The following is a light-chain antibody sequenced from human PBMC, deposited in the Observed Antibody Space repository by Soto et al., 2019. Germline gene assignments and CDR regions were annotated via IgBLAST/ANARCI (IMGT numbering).Light chain of an antibody. CDR1: SSDVGSYNL. V-gene: IGLV2-23*02. CDR2: EVS. J-gene: IGLJ2*01. Sequence: QSALTQPASVSGSPGQSITISCTGTSSDVGSYNLVSWYQQHPGKAPKLMIYEVSKRPSGVSNRFSGSKSGNTASLTISGLQAEDEADYYCCSYAGRSTFRVVFGGGTKLTVL. CDR3: CSYAGRSTFRVV.